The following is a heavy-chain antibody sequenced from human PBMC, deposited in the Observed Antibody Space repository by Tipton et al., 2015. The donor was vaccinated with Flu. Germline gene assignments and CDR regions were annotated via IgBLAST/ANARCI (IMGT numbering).Heavy chain of an antibody. CDR1: GFTFSNYW. D-gene: IGHD6-13*01. CDR2: IKQDGSEK. CDR3: ARDGGRAAAHNY. Sequence: SLRLSCAASGFTFSNYWMSWVRQAPGKGLEWVANIKQDGSEKYYVDSVKGRFTISRDNAKNSLYLQMNSLRAEDTAVYSCARDGGRAAAHNYWGQGTLVTVSS. V-gene: IGHV3-7*01. J-gene: IGHJ4*02.